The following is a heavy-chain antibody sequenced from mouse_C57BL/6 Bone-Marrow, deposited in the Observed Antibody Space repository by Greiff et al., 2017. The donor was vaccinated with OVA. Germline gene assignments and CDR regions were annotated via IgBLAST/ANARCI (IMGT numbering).Heavy chain of an antibody. Sequence: VQLQQSGPGLLKPSQSLSPTCSFTCYSIPSGYYWNWIRQFPGNKLEWMGYISYDGSNNYNPSLKNRISITRDTSKNQFFLKLNSVTTEDTATYYCAREGGYPDYWGQGTTLTVSS. V-gene: IGHV3-6*01. J-gene: IGHJ2*01. D-gene: IGHD2-2*01. CDR1: CYSIPSGYY. CDR3: AREGGYPDY. CDR2: ISYDGSN.